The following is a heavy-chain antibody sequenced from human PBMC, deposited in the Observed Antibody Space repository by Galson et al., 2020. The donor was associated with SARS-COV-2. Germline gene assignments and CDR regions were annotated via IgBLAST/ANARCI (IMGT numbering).Heavy chain of an antibody. V-gene: IGHV3-30*18. CDR2: VSYDGSYK. CDR3: AKDFGGYSSSLGRLDY. D-gene: IGHD6-13*01. CDR1: GFTFSSYG. Sequence: GESLKISCAASGFTFSSYGMHWVRQAPGKGLEWVTVVSYDGSYKYYADSVKGRFTISRDNSKNTLYLQMNTLRAEDTAVYYCAKDFGGYSSSLGRLDYWGQGTLVTVSS. J-gene: IGHJ4*02.